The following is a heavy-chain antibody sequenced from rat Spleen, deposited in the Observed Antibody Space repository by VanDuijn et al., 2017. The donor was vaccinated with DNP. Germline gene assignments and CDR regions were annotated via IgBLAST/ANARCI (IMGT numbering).Heavy chain of an antibody. Sequence: QVQLKESGPGLVQPSQTLSLACTVSGFSLTSHHMHWVRQPSGGGLQWIAAIAEGGSTYYNSALKSRLSISRDTSKGQVFLKMNSLQTEDRAIYFCTRLTVPFDYWGQGVMVTVSS. CDR1: GFSLTSHH. CDR2: IAEGGST. D-gene: IGHD1-1*01. CDR3: TRLTVPFDY. V-gene: IGHV2-6*01. J-gene: IGHJ2*01.